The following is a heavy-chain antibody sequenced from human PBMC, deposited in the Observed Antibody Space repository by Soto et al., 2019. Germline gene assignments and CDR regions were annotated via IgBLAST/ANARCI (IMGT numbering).Heavy chain of an antibody. CDR2: INPDGSRT. D-gene: IGHD3-16*01. CDR3: ARVKLGSYDWFDP. V-gene: IGHV3-74*01. CDR1: GFTFSNYW. Sequence: EVQLLESGGDLVQPGGSLRLSCAASGFTFSNYWMHWVRQAPGKGLMWVSRINPDGSRTTYADSVKGRFAISRDNAKNTVYLQMHSLRAEDAAVYYCARVKLGSYDWFDPWGQGTLVTVSS. J-gene: IGHJ5*02.